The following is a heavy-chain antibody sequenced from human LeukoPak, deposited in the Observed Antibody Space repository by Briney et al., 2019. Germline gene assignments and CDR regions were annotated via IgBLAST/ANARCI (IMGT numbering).Heavy chain of an antibody. CDR3: ARDRGYCSSTSCSADD. V-gene: IGHV3-21*01. D-gene: IGHD2-2*01. Sequence: GGSLRLSCAASGFTFSSYSMNWVRQAPGKGLGWVSTISSSSSYIYYADSVKGRFTISRDNAKNSLYLQMNSLRAEDTAVYYCARDRGYCSSTSCSADDWGQGTLVTVSS. CDR2: ISSSSSYI. CDR1: GFTFSSYS. J-gene: IGHJ4*02.